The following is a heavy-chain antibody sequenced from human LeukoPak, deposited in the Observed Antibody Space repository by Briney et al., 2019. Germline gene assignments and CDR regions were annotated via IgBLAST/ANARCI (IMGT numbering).Heavy chain of an antibody. CDR1: GFPFTSYG. V-gene: IGHV3-30*03. Sequence: PGTSLRLSCVASGFPFTSYGMNWVRQAPGKGLEWVAVISYDGTNKFYVDSVRGRITISRDNSKNTLYLQMNSLRAEDTAVYYCARARVYTWYFDLWGRGTLVTVSS. CDR2: ISYDGTNK. J-gene: IGHJ2*01. D-gene: IGHD5/OR15-5a*01. CDR3: ARARVYTWYFDL.